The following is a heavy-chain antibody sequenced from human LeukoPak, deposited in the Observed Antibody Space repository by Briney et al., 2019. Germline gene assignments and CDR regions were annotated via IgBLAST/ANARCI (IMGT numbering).Heavy chain of an antibody. CDR3: ARDGGRGSGSYYTYWFDP. CDR1: GGSISSYY. Sequence: SETLSLTCTVSGGSISSYYWSWIRQPAGKGLEWIGRIYTSGSTNYNPSLKSRVIISVDTSKNQFSLKLTSVTAADTAVYYCARDGGRGSGSYYTYWFDPWGQGTLVTVSS. V-gene: IGHV4-4*07. J-gene: IGHJ5*02. CDR2: IYTSGST. D-gene: IGHD3-10*01.